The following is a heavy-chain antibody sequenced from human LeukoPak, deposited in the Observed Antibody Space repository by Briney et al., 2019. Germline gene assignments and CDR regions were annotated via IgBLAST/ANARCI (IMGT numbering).Heavy chain of an antibody. Sequence: PGGSLRLSCVASGFPFSSYAMSWVRQAPGKGLEWVSTITGTGSNTYYADSVKGRFTISRDNSKNTLYLQMNSLRAEDTAIYYCAKDWGYASGTYYNLWGQGTLVTVSS. J-gene: IGHJ4*02. CDR2: ITGTGSNT. CDR1: GFPFSSYA. D-gene: IGHD3-10*01. V-gene: IGHV3-23*01. CDR3: AKDWGYASGTYYNL.